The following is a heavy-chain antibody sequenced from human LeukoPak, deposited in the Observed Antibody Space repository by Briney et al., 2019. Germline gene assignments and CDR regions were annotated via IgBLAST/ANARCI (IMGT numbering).Heavy chain of an antibody. CDR1: GFTFSSYW. D-gene: IGHD2-15*01. V-gene: IGHV3-7*01. Sequence: PGGSLRLSCAASGFTFSSYWMSWVRQAPGKGLEWVANIKQDGSEKYYVDSVKGRFTISRDNAKNSLYLQMNSLRAEDTAVYYCARDVRNRSGTKSYYYYMDVWGKGTTVTISS. J-gene: IGHJ6*03. CDR2: IKQDGSEK. CDR3: ARDVRNRSGTKSYYYYMDV.